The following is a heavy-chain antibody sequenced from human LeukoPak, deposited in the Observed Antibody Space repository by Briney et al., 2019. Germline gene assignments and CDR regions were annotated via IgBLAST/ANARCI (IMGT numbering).Heavy chain of an antibody. J-gene: IGHJ4*02. CDR3: ARESDSGGYRFDY. D-gene: IGHD3-22*01. CDR1: GFTFRSYE. V-gene: IGHV3-48*03. CDR2: INGGGSRM. Sequence: GGSLRLSCTASGFTFRSYEVIWVRQAAGKGLEWVAYINGGGSRMLYADSVKGRFTISRDDAKNSLYLQMNSLRTEDTGVYSCARESDSGGYRFDYWGQGSLVTVSS.